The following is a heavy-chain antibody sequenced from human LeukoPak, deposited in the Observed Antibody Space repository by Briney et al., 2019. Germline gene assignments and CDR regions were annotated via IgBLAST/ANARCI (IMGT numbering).Heavy chain of an antibody. CDR1: GGSISSYY. CDR2: IYYSGST. V-gene: IGHV4-59*08. Sequence: SETLSLTCTVSGGSISSYYWSWIRQPPGKGLEWIGYIYYSGSTNYNPSLKSRVTISVDTSKNQFSLKLSSVTAADTAVYYCARQNAGPTRYYYGMDVWGQGTTVTVSS. CDR3: ARQNAGPTRYYYGMDV. D-gene: IGHD1-1*01. J-gene: IGHJ6*02.